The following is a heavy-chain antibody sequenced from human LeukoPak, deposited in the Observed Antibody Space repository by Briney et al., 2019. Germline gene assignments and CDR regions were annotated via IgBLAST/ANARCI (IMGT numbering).Heavy chain of an antibody. CDR1: GYSFTSYW. Sequence: GESLKISCKGSGYSFTSYWIGWVRQMPGKGLEWMGIIYPGDSDTRYSPPFQGQVTISADKSISTAYLQWSSLKASDTAMYYCARRAYYDSSGYPYYYYYMDVWGKGTTVTVSS. V-gene: IGHV5-51*01. D-gene: IGHD3-22*01. CDR2: IYPGDSDT. J-gene: IGHJ6*03. CDR3: ARRAYYDSSGYPYYYYYMDV.